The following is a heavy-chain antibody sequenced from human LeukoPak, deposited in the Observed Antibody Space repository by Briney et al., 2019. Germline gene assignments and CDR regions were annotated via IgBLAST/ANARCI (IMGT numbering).Heavy chain of an antibody. Sequence: GASVKVSCRASGGTFSSYAISWVRQAPGQGLEWMGRIIPILGIANYAQKFQGRVTITADKSTSTAYMELSSLRSEDTAVYYCARDAATYYYDSSFPWGQGTLVTVSS. D-gene: IGHD3-22*01. V-gene: IGHV1-69*04. CDR3: ARDAATYYYDSSFP. CDR2: IIPILGIA. CDR1: GGTFSSYA. J-gene: IGHJ5*02.